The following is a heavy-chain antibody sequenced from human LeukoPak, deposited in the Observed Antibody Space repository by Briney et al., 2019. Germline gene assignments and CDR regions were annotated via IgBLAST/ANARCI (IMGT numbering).Heavy chain of an antibody. D-gene: IGHD3-22*01. CDR2: IYYSGST. V-gene: IGHV4-39*07. Sequence: SETLSLTCTVSGGSINSGNHYWGWIRQSPGKGLEWIGNIYYSGSTYYNPSLKSRVTLSIDTSKNQFSLKLSSVTAADTAVYYCARVAYYYDSSGYFMYYFDYWGQGTLVTVSS. J-gene: IGHJ4*02. CDR3: ARVAYYYDSSGYFMYYFDY. CDR1: GGSINSGNHY.